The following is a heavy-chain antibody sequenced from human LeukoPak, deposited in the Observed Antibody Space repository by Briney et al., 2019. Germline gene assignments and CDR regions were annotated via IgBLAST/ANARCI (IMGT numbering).Heavy chain of an antibody. CDR2: IYPGDSDT. Sequence: GESGKISCKASGYSFTSYWIGWVRQMPGKGLEWMGIIYPGDSDTTYSPSFQGQVTISADKSISTAYLQWSSLKASDTAMYFCARRAYSSGWYYFDYWGQGTPVTVS. CDR3: ARRAYSSGWYYFDY. CDR1: GYSFTSYW. J-gene: IGHJ4*02. D-gene: IGHD6-19*01. V-gene: IGHV5-51*01.